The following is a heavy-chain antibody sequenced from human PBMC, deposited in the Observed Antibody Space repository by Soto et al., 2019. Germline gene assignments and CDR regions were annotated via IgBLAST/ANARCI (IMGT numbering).Heavy chain of an antibody. CDR3: ARSGIGVAAVFDY. CDR2: IKQDGSEK. V-gene: IGHV3-7*03. CDR1: GFTFSTYW. J-gene: IGHJ4*02. D-gene: IGHD6-19*01. Sequence: EVQLVESGGGLVQPGGSLRLSCAASGFTFSTYWMNWDRQAPGKGLEWVARIKQDGSEKYYVDSVKGRFTISRDNAKNSLYLQMDSLGAEDTAVYYCARSGIGVAAVFDYWGQGTLVTVSS.